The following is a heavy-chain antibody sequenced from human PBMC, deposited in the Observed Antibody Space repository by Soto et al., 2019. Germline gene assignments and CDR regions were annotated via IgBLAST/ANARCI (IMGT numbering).Heavy chain of an antibody. Sequence: SETLSLTCTVSGGSISSYYWSWIRQPPGKGLEWIGYIYYSGSTNYNPSLKSRVTISVDTSKNQFSLKLSSVTAADTAVYYCARVWFGELLFDYWGQGTLVTVSS. CDR3: ARVWFGELLFDY. V-gene: IGHV4-59*08. CDR2: IYYSGST. CDR1: GGSISSYY. D-gene: IGHD3-10*01. J-gene: IGHJ4*02.